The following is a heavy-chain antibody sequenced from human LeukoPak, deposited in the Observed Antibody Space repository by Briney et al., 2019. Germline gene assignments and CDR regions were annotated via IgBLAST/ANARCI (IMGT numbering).Heavy chain of an antibody. CDR3: AKALPYYYDSSGWYYFDY. J-gene: IGHJ4*02. Sequence: GGSLRLSCAASGFTFSSYAMSWVRQAPGKGLEWVSAISSSGGSTYYADSVKGRFAISRDNSKNTLYLQMNSLRAEDTAVYYCAKALPYYYDSSGWYYFDYWGQGTLVTVSS. CDR2: ISSSGGST. D-gene: IGHD3-22*01. CDR1: GFTFSSYA. V-gene: IGHV3-23*01.